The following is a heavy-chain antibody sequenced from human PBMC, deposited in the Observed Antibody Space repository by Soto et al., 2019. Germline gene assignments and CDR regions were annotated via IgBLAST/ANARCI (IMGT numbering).Heavy chain of an antibody. CDR1: GFIFSSYG. CDR3: ARDKGLSMTATVYYYGMDV. Sequence: EGSLRLSCAASGFIFSSYGMNWVRQAPGKGLEWVSYISSSSSTIYYVDSVKGRFTISRDNAKNSLYLQMNSLRDEDTAVYYCARDKGLSMTATVYYYGMDVLGKGPTVTVSS. CDR2: ISSSSSTI. D-gene: IGHD2-21*02. J-gene: IGHJ6*04. V-gene: IGHV3-48*02.